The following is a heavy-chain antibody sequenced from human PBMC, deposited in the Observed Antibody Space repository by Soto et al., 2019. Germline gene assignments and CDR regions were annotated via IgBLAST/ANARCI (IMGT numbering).Heavy chain of an antibody. D-gene: IGHD2-15*01. CDR3: ATSQFVYSRGGWYFDL. CDR1: GGSISSYY. CDR2: IYYRGST. J-gene: IGHJ2*01. V-gene: IGHV4-59*01. Sequence: QVQLQESGPGLVKPSETLSLTCTVSGGSISSYYWSWIRQTPGKGLEWIGYIYYRGSTNYNPSLKGRSTLSVDTSRNQYSPKLSSVTAADTAVYYCATSQFVYSRGGWYFDLWGRGILVTVSS.